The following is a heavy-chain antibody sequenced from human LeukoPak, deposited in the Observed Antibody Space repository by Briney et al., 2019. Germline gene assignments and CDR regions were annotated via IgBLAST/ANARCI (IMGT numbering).Heavy chain of an antibody. V-gene: IGHV1-46*01. CDR1: GYIFTNHF. Sequence: ASVKISCKAPGYIFTNHFVHWVRQAPGQGLQWMGIISPSGDTTTYAQKFVGRVTLTRDTSTSTVYVDLRSLESEDTALYYCVRAGDQYFDVWGQGIQVTVSS. D-gene: IGHD7-27*01. J-gene: IGHJ4*02. CDR2: ISPSGDTT. CDR3: VRAGDQYFDV.